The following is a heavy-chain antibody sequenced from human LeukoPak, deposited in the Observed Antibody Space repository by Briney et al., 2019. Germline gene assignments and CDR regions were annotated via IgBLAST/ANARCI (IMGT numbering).Heavy chain of an antibody. Sequence: GGSHRLSCAASGFTLSNAWMSWVRQAPGKGLEWVGRIKSKTDGGTTDYAAPVKGRFTISRDDSKNTLYLQMDSLKTEDTAVYYCTTDNVLRYFDWSPDYWGQGTLVTVSS. J-gene: IGHJ4*02. CDR3: TTDNVLRYFDWSPDY. D-gene: IGHD3-9*01. V-gene: IGHV3-15*01. CDR2: IKSKTDGGTT. CDR1: GFTLSNAW.